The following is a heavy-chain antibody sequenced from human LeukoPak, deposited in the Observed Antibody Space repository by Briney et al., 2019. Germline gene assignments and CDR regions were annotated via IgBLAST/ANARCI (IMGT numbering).Heavy chain of an antibody. J-gene: IGHJ5*02. CDR3: ARGTAAAEFDP. CDR1: GGSISRYY. Sequence: SETLSLTCTVSGGSISRYYWSWIRQPPGKGLEWIGYIYYSGSTNYNPSLKSRVTISVDTSKNQFSLKLSSVTAADTAVYYCARGTAAAEFDPWGQGTLVTVSS. CDR2: IYYSGST. D-gene: IGHD6-13*01. V-gene: IGHV4-59*01.